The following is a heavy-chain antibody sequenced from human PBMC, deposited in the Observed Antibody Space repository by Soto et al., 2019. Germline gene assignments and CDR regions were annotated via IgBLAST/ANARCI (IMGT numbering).Heavy chain of an antibody. Sequence: GGALRLSCAASGFTFSSYAMSWVRQAPGKGLEWVSAISGSGGSTYYADSVKGRFTISRDNSKNTLYLQMNSLRAEDTAVYYCAGSITMIVVVITGPFDYWGQGTLVTVYS. D-gene: IGHD3-22*01. CDR2: ISGSGGST. CDR3: AGSITMIVVVITGPFDY. CDR1: GFTFSSYA. J-gene: IGHJ4*02. V-gene: IGHV3-23*01.